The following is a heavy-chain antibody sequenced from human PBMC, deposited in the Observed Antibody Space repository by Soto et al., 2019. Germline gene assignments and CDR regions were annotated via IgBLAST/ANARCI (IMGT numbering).Heavy chain of an antibody. CDR3: AGVLVLIETLGY. D-gene: IGHD3-3*01. CDR1: GGSISSYY. V-gene: IGHV4-59*01. J-gene: IGHJ4*02. CDR2: IYYSGST. Sequence: PSEALSLMRTAAGGSISSYYWSWIRQPPGKGLEWIGYIYYSGSTNYNPSLKSRVTISVDTSKNQFSLKLSSMTAADTAVYYGAGVLVLIETLGYWGQRPLVTVS.